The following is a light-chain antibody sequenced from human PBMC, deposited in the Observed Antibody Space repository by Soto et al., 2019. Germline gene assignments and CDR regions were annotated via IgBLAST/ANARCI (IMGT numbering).Light chain of an antibody. Sequence: EIVLTQSPGTLSLSPGERATLSCRASQSVSSSYLAWYQQKPGQAPRLLIHGASSRATGIPDTFSGSGSGTDFTLTISRLEPEDFAVYYCQQYGSSPPWTFGQGTKVEIK. CDR1: QSVSSSY. CDR2: GAS. CDR3: QQYGSSPPWT. J-gene: IGKJ1*01. V-gene: IGKV3-20*01.